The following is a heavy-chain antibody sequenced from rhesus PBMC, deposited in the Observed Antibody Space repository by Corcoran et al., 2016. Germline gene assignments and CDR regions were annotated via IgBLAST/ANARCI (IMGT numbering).Heavy chain of an antibody. Sequence: QVTLKESGPALVKPTQTLTLTCTFSGFSLTTTGTGLCGILQLQGKALECLASIYWYVSKYYSTSLKSRLTISKDTSKNQVVLTMTNMDPVDTATYYCARVRGGSSSYFPWGQGVLVTVSS. J-gene: IGHJ4*01. CDR3: ARVRGGSSSYFP. CDR1: GFSLTTTGTG. D-gene: IGHD6-43*01. CDR2: IYWYVSK. V-gene: IGHV2-95*01.